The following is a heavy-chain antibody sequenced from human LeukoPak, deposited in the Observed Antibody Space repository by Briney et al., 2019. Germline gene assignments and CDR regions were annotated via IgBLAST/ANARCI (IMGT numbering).Heavy chain of an antibody. CDR3: ARQGPLTTAVTTRTNPFDY. Sequence: SETLSLTCTVSGGSISSGGYYWSWIRQPPGKGLGWIGYIYYSGSTNYNPSLKSRVTISVDTSKNQFSLKLNSVTAADTAVYYCARQGPLTTAVTTRTNPFDYWGQGTLVTVSS. J-gene: IGHJ4*02. CDR2: IYYSGST. D-gene: IGHD4-11*01. V-gene: IGHV4-61*08. CDR1: GGSISSGGYY.